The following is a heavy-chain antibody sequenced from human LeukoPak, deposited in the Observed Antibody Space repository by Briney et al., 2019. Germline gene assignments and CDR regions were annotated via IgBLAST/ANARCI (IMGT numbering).Heavy chain of an antibody. Sequence: SETLSLTCAVYGGSFSGYYWSWIRQPPGKGLEWIGSIYYSGSTYYNPSLKSRVTISVDTSKNQFSLKLSSVTAADTAVYYCAGSYYGDYGPPGYWGQGTLVTVSS. CDR3: AGSYYGDYGPPGY. V-gene: IGHV4-34*01. CDR1: GGSFSGYY. D-gene: IGHD4-17*01. CDR2: IYYSGST. J-gene: IGHJ4*02.